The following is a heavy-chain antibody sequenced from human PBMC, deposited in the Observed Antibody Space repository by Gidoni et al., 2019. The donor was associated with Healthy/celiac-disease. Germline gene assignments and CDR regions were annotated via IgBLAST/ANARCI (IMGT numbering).Heavy chain of an antibody. J-gene: IGHJ4*02. Sequence: QVQLQQWGAGLLKPSETLSLTSAVSGGSFSGYYWSWIRQPPGKGLEWIGEINHSGSTNYNTSLKSRVTISVDTSKNQFSLKLSSVTAADTAVYYCARSDMVRQGLDYWGQGTLVTVSS. CDR2: INHSGST. D-gene: IGHD3-10*01. CDR1: GGSFSGYY. V-gene: IGHV4-34*01. CDR3: ARSDMVRQGLDY.